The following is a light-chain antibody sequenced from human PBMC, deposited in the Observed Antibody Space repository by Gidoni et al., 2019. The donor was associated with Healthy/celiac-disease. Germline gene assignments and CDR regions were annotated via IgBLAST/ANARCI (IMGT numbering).Light chain of an antibody. J-gene: IGKJ3*01. CDR3: QQYYSTPLA. CDR2: WAS. V-gene: IGKV4-1*01. Sequence: DIVMTQSPDSLAVSLGERATIHCKSSQSVLSSSNNKNYLAWYQQKPGQPPKLLIYWASTRESGVPDRFSGSGSGTDFTLTISSLQAEDVAVYYCQQYYSTPLAFGPGTKVDIK. CDR1: QSVLSSSNNKNY.